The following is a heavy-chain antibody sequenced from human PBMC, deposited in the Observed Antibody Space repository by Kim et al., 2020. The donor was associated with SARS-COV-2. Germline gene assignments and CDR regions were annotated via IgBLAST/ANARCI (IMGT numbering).Heavy chain of an antibody. D-gene: IGHD3-3*01. CDR3: ARAYYDFWSGFYGWYFYL. J-gene: IGHJ2*01. Sequence: SETLSLTCAVYGGSFSASSWNWIRQPPGKGLEWIGEVHHNGNSHYNLSFKRRVIISADTPKIQVSLRLTSVTAAATAVYYCARAYYDFWSGFYGWYFYLWRGGTRVTASS. CDR2: VHHNGNS. CDR1: GGSFSASS. V-gene: IGHV4-34*01.